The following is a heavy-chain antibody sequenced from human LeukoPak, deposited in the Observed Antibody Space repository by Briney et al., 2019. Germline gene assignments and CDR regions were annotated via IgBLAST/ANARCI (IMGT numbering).Heavy chain of an antibody. V-gene: IGHV4-39*07. J-gene: IGHJ3*02. Sequence: SETLSLTCTVSGGSISSSSHYWGWIRQPPGKGLEWIGSIYYSGSTYYNPSLKSRVTISVDTSKNQFSLKLSSVTAADTAVYYCARAAVVVPAAIRPDAFDIWGQGTMVTVSS. CDR2: IYYSGST. CDR1: GGSISSSSHY. D-gene: IGHD2-2*02. CDR3: ARAAVVVPAAIRPDAFDI.